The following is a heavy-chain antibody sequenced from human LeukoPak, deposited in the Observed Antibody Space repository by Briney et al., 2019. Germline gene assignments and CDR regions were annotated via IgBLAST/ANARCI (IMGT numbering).Heavy chain of an antibody. J-gene: IGHJ1*01. CDR1: GFTLSSYW. CDR2: IKSEGSP. Sequence: GGSLRLSCAASGFTLSSYWMHWVRQAPGEGLVWVSRIKSEGSPNYADSVKGRFTISRDNAKNTVSLQMTTLRAEDTGVYYCARAPSEIGGYYPEYFRLWGQGTLVSVP. CDR3: ARAPSEIGGYYPEYFRL. V-gene: IGHV3-74*01. D-gene: IGHD3-22*01.